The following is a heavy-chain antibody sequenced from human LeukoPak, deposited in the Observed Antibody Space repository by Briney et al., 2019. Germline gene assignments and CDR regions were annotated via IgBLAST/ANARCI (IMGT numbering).Heavy chain of an antibody. D-gene: IGHD1-14*01. CDR1: GFTFSSYS. J-gene: IGHJ4*02. Sequence: GGSLRLSCAASGFTFSSYSMNWGRQAPGKGLEWVSSISSSSSYIYYADSVKGRFTISRDNAKNSLYLQMNSLRAEDTAVYYCAREVSAGLYYFDYWGQGTLVTVSS. V-gene: IGHV3-21*01. CDR2: ISSSSSYI. CDR3: AREVSAGLYYFDY.